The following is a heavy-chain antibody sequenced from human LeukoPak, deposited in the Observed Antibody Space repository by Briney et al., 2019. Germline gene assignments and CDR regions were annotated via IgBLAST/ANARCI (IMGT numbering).Heavy chain of an antibody. Sequence: PGGFLRLSCAASGFTFSSYWMSWVRQAPGKGLEWVANIRQDGSEKYYVDSVKGRFTISRDNAKNSLYLQMDSLRAEDTAVYYCARDSSRGTIQHWGQGTLVTVSS. CDR1: GFTFSSYW. J-gene: IGHJ1*01. V-gene: IGHV3-7*01. CDR2: IRQDGSEK. D-gene: IGHD6-13*01. CDR3: ARDSSRGTIQH.